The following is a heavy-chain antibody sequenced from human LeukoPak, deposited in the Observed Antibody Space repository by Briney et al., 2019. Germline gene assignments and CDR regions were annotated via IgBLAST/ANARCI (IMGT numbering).Heavy chain of an antibody. Sequence: PSETLSLTCAVSGGSISSSNWWSWVRQPPGKGLEWIGEIYHSGSTNYNPSLKSRVTISVDKSKNQFSLKLSSLTAADTAAYYCARYCSSTSCYMTYALDIWGQGTMVTVSS. CDR3: ARYCSSTSCYMTYALDI. D-gene: IGHD2-2*02. J-gene: IGHJ3*02. CDR1: GGSISSSNW. V-gene: IGHV4-4*02. CDR2: IYHSGST.